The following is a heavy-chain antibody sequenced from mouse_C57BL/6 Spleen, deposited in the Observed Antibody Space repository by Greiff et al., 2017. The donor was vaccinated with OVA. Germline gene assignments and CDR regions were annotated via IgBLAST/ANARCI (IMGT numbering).Heavy chain of an antibody. J-gene: IGHJ2*01. D-gene: IGHD4-1*01. CDR2: INPSSGYT. CDR3: ETLGRGY. V-gene: IGHV1-4*01. Sequence: VQLQQSGAELARPGASVKMSCKASGYTFTSYTMHWVKQRPGQGLEWIGYINPSSGYTKYTQKFKDKATLTADKSSSTAYMQLSSLKSEDSAVYYCETLGRGYWGQGTTLTVSS. CDR1: GYTFTSYT.